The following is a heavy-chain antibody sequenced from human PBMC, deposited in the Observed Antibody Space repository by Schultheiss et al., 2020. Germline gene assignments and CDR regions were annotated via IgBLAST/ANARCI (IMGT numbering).Heavy chain of an antibody. V-gene: IGHV3-21*01. CDR1: GFSFSSYS. J-gene: IGHJ5*02. CDR3: ARGGEVVVVAATWFDP. D-gene: IGHD2-15*01. CDR2: ISSSSSYI. Sequence: GSLRLSCAASGFSFSSYSMNWVRQAPGKGLEWVSSISSSSSYIYYADSVKGRFTISRDNAKNSLYLQMNSLRAEDTAVYYCARGGEVVVVAATWFDPWGQGTLVTVSS.